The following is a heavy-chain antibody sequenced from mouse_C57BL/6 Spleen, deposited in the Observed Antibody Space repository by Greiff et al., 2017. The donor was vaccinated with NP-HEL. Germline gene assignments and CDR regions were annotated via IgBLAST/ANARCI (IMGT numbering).Heavy chain of an antibody. CDR1: GYAFSSYW. CDR2: IYPGDGDT. Sequence: VQLQQSGAELVKPGASVKISCKASGYAFSSYWMNWVKQRPAKGLEWIGQIYPGDGDTNYNGKFKGKATLTADKSSSTAYMQLSSLTSEDSAVYFCAREVIVAKYFDVWGTGTTVTVSS. J-gene: IGHJ1*03. V-gene: IGHV1-80*01. CDR3: AREVIVAKYFDV. D-gene: IGHD1-1*01.